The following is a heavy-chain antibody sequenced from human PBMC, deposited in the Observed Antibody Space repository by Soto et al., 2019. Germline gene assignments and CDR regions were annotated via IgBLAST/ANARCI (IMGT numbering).Heavy chain of an antibody. D-gene: IGHD3-10*01. CDR2: ISGSGGST. J-gene: IGHJ3*02. Sequence: GGSLRLSCAASGFTFSSYAMSWVRQAPGKGLEWVSAISGSGGSTYYADSVKGRFTISRDNSKNTLYLQMNSLRAEDTAVYYCAKDLVNYYGSGSYYGIDAFDIWGQGTMVTVSS. V-gene: IGHV3-23*01. CDR1: GFTFSSYA. CDR3: AKDLVNYYGSGSYYGIDAFDI.